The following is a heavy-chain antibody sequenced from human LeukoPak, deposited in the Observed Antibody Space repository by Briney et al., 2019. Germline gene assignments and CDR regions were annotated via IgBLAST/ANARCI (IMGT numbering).Heavy chain of an antibody. CDR3: AKDISTSS. CDR1: GFTFSTSA. V-gene: IGHV3-23*01. CDR2: ISGSGDST. J-gene: IGHJ5*02. Sequence: GGSLRLSCVASGFTFSTSAMTWVRLGPGKGLEWVSAISGSGDSTYYTDSVKGRFAISRDNSKNTLYLHMTSLGAEDTAIYYCAKDISTSSWGQGTLVTVSS. D-gene: IGHD2/OR15-2a*01.